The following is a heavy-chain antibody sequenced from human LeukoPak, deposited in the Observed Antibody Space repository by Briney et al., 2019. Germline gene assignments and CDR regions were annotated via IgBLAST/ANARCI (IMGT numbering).Heavy chain of an antibody. CDR3: ARGRSVWSELDY. CDR1: GFTFSSYA. D-gene: IGHD6-19*01. Sequence: EPGGSLRLSCAASGFTFSSYAMSWVRQAPGKGLEWVSAISGSGGSTYYADSVKGRFTISRDNSKNTLYLQMNSLRAEDTAVYYCARGRSVWSELDYWGQGTLVTVSS. J-gene: IGHJ4*02. V-gene: IGHV3-23*01. CDR2: ISGSGGST.